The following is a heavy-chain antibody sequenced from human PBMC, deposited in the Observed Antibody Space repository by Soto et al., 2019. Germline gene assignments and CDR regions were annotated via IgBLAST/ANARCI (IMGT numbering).Heavy chain of an antibody. CDR3: ARGRGYSGYDY. CDR1: GGSFSGYY. D-gene: IGHD5-12*01. J-gene: IGHJ4*02. CDR2: INHSGST. V-gene: IGHV4-34*01. Sequence: ASETLSLTCAVYGGSFSGYYWSWIRQPPGKGLEWIGEINHSGSTNYNPSLKSRVTISVDTSKNQFSLKLSSVTAADTAVYYCARGRGYSGYDYWGQGTLVTVSS.